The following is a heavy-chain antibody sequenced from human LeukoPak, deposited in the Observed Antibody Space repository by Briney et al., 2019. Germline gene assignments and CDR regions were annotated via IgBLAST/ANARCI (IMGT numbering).Heavy chain of an antibody. Sequence: GGSLRLSCAASGFIFNDYAMHWVRQAPGKGLEWVSGISWNSGSIGYADSVKGRFTISRDNAENSLYLQMNSLTAEDTAFYYCSRDQDYYYDISGYYFDYWGQGTLVTVSS. D-gene: IGHD3-22*01. J-gene: IGHJ4*02. CDR1: GFIFNDYA. CDR3: SRDQDYYYDISGYYFDY. CDR2: ISWNSGSI. V-gene: IGHV3-9*01.